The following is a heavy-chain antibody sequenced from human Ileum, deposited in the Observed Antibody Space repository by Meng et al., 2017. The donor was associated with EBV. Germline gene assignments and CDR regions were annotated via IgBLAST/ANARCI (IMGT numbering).Heavy chain of an antibody. CDR1: GGSISCGDYF. CDR2: MSYFGGP. V-gene: IGHV4-39*07. J-gene: IGHJ4*02. Sequence: QVQLQESGPGLVQPWEXRSLTCTVSGGSISCGDYFWGWIPQPPGKGLGWIGTMSYFGGPYYSPSLKSRVTISLDTSKNQFSLRLNSVTAADTAVYYCIRDKRSTCFDWGQGTLVTVSS. D-gene: IGHD1-26*01. CDR3: IRDKRSTCFD.